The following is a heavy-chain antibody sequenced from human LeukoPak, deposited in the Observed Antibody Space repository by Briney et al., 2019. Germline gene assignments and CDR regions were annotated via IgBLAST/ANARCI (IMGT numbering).Heavy chain of an antibody. V-gene: IGHV4-34*01. CDR2: INHSGST. Sequence: SETLSLTCAVYGGSFSGYYWSWIRQPPGKGLEWIGEINHSGSTNYNPSLKSRVTISVDTSKNQFSLKLSSVTAADTAVYYCARAGLLWFGEEPGGMDVWGQGTTVTVSS. D-gene: IGHD3-10*01. CDR1: GGSFSGYY. CDR3: ARAGLLWFGEEPGGMDV. J-gene: IGHJ6*02.